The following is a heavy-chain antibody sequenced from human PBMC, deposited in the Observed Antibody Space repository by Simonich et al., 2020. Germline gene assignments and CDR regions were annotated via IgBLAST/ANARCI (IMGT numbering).Heavy chain of an antibody. V-gene: IGHV4-59*08. CDR1: GGSISSYY. Sequence: QVQLQESGPGLVKPSETLSLTCTVSGGSISSYYWRWIRQPPGKGLEWIGYIYYSGSTKYNPPLKSRVTISVDTSKNQFSLKLSSVTAADTAVYYCARLPDYWGQGTLVTVSS. CDR2: IYYSGST. J-gene: IGHJ4*02. CDR3: ARLPDY.